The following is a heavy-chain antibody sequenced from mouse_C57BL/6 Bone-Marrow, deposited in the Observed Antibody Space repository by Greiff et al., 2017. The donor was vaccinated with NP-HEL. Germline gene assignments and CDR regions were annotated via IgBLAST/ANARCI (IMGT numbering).Heavy chain of an antibody. CDR2: ISNGGGST. CDR1: GFTFSDYY. Sequence: EVMLVESGGGLVQPGGSLKLSCAASGFTFSDYYMYWVRQTPEKRLEWVAYISNGGGSTYYPDTVKGRFTISSDNANNTRYLQMSRLKSEDTAMYYCARHTTVVAWNYFDYWGQGTTLTVSS. V-gene: IGHV5-12*01. CDR3: ARHTTVVAWNYFDY. J-gene: IGHJ2*01. D-gene: IGHD1-1*01.